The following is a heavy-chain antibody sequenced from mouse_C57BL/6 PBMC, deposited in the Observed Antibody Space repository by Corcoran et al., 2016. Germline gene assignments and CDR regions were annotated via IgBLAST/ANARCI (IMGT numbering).Heavy chain of an antibody. V-gene: IGHV1-76*01. CDR1: GYTFTDYY. CDR2: IYPGSGNT. J-gene: IGHJ3*01. CDR3: ARGAY. Sequence: VQLQQSGPELVKPGASVKLSCKASGYTFTDYYINWVKQRPGQGLEWIARIYPGSGNTYYNEKFKGKATLTAEKSSSTAYMQLSSLTSEDSAVYFCARGAYWGQGTLVTVSA.